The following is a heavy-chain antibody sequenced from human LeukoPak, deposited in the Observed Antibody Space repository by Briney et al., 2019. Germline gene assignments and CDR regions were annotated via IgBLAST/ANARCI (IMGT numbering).Heavy chain of an antibody. CDR1: GGFISSYY. CDR2: ISWNSGSI. V-gene: IGHV3-9*01. Sequence: LSLTCTVSGGFISSYYWSWIRQPPGKGLEWVSGISWNSGSIGYADSVKGRFTISRDNAKNSLYLQMNSLRAEDTALYYCAKSRTVVTGLFDYWGQGTLVTVSS. D-gene: IGHD4-23*01. J-gene: IGHJ4*02. CDR3: AKSRTVVTGLFDY.